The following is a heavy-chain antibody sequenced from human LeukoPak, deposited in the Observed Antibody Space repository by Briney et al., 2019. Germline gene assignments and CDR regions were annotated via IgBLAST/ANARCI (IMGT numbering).Heavy chain of an antibody. CDR1: GFTFSSYA. D-gene: IGHD3-22*01. CDR3: ATTRGDYYDSSGYPVP. J-gene: IGHJ5*02. Sequence: GASLRLSCAASGFTFSSYAMSWVRQAPGKGLEWVSAISGSGGSTYYADSVKGRLTISRDNSKNTLYLQMNSLRAEDTAVYYCATTRGDYYDSSGYPVPWGQGTLVTVSS. CDR2: ISGSGGST. V-gene: IGHV3-23*01.